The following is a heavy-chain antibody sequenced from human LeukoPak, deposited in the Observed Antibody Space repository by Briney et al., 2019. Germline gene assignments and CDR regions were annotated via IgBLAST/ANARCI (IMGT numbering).Heavy chain of an antibody. J-gene: IGHJ4*02. CDR3: ARVAKERVGGVYYFDY. V-gene: IGHV3-13*01. D-gene: IGHD1-1*01. Sequence: PGGSLRLSCAASGFTLSDYDMHWARQATGKGLEWVSAIGTAGDTYYTGSVKGRFTISRENAKNSLYLQMNSLRAGDTAVYYCARVAKERVGGVYYFDYWGQGTLVTVSS. CDR2: IGTAGDT. CDR1: GFTLSDYD.